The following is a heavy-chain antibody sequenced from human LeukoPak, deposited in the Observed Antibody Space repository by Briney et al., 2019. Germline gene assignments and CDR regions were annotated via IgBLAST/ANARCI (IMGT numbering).Heavy chain of an antibody. D-gene: IGHD6-13*01. CDR1: GGSISSGGYY. Sequence: SETLSLTCTVSGGSISSGGYYWSWIRQPPGKGLEWIGYIYHSGSTYYNPSLKSRVTISVDRSKNQFSLKLSSVTAADTAVYYCARGRWAAAGPVGFDYWGQGTLVTVSS. V-gene: IGHV4-30-2*01. CDR3: ARGRWAAAGPVGFDY. CDR2: IYHSGST. J-gene: IGHJ4*02.